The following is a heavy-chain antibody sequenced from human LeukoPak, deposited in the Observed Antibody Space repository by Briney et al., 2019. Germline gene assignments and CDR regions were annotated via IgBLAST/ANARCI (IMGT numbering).Heavy chain of an antibody. CDR3: ARVHSSSWYGDYYYYMDV. J-gene: IGHJ6*03. CDR2: INHSGST. V-gene: IGHV4-34*01. D-gene: IGHD6-13*01. Sequence: SETLSLTCAVYGGSFSGYYWSWIRQPPGKGLEWIGEINHSGSTNYNPSLKSRVTISVDTSKNQFSLKLSSVTAADTAVYYCARVHSSSWYGDYYYYMDVWGKGTTVTVSS. CDR1: GGSFSGYY.